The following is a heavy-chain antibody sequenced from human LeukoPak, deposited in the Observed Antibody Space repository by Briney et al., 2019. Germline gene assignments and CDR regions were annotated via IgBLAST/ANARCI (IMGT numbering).Heavy chain of an antibody. CDR3: AKARSAVKPYYYGMDV. D-gene: IGHD6-19*01. CDR1: GFTVSSNY. CDR2: ISGSGGST. V-gene: IGHV3-23*01. Sequence: QPGGSLRLSCAASGFTVSSNYMSWVRQAPGKGLEWVSAISGSGGSTYYADSVKGRFTISRDNSKNTLYLQMNSLRAEDTAVYYWAKARSAVKPYYYGMDVWGQGTTVTVSS. J-gene: IGHJ6*02.